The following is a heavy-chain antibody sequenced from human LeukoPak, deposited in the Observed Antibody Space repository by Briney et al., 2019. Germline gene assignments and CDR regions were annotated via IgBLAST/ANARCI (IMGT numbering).Heavy chain of an antibody. CDR3: ARGALRIAAAGTPLIGC. J-gene: IGHJ4*02. CDR1: GYTFTGYY. CDR2: INPNSGGT. V-gene: IGHV1-2*06. D-gene: IGHD6-13*01. Sequence: ASVKVSCKASGYTFTGYYMHWVRQAPGQGLEWMGRINPNSGGTNYAQKFQGRVTMTRDTSISTAYMELSRLRSDDTAVYYCARGALRIAAAGTPLIGCWGQGTLVTVSS.